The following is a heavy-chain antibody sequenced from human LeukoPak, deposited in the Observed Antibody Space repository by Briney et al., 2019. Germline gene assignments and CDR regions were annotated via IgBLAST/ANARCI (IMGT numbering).Heavy chain of an antibody. J-gene: IGHJ6*03. CDR3: ARVVPADIYYMDV. CDR2: MNPNSGNT. Sequence: ASVKVSCKASGYTFTSYDINWVRQATGQGLEWMGWMNPNSGNTGYAQKFQGRVTMTRNTSISTAYMVLRSLKHEDTAVYYCARVVPADIYYMDVWGKGTTVTVSS. D-gene: IGHD2-2*01. V-gene: IGHV1-8*01. CDR1: GYTFTSYD.